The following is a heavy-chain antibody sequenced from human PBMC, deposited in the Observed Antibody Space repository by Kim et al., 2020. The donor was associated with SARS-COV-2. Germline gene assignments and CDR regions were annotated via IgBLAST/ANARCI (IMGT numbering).Heavy chain of an antibody. Sequence: GGSLRLSCAASGFSFSNYAMRWVRQAPGKGLEWVSPISGSGGSTYYADSVKGRFTISRDNSKNTLYLQMNSLRAEDTAVDYCAKDKAVAGNYYFDYWGQGTLVTVSS. J-gene: IGHJ4*02. CDR2: ISGSGGST. CDR1: GFSFSNYA. CDR3: AKDKAVAGNYYFDY. D-gene: IGHD6-19*01. V-gene: IGHV3-23*01.